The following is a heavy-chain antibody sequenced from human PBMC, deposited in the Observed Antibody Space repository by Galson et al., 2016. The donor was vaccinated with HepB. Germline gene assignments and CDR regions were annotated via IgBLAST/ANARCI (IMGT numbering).Heavy chain of an antibody. CDR3: ARVGPPPEGYPSHWGGMDV. CDR2: INQDGSEN. Sequence: SLRLSCAASGFTSSSYWMSWVRQPPGKGLEWVAMINQDGSENYYVDSVKGRFTISGDNAKNLLFLQMNSLRAEDTAIYYCARVGPPPEGYPSHWGGMDVWGQGTTVTVSS. J-gene: IGHJ6*02. CDR1: GFTSSSYW. V-gene: IGHV3-7*03. D-gene: IGHD3-16*01.